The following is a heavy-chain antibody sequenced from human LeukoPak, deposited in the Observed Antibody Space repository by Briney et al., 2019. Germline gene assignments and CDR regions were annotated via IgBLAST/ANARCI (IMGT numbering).Heavy chain of an antibody. D-gene: IGHD6-13*01. Sequence: GGSLRLSCAASGFTFDDYGMSWVRQAPGKGLEWVSGINWNGGSTGYADSVKGRFTVSRDNAKNSLYLQMNSLRAEDTALYYCARISSWLPLDYWDQGTLGTVSS. V-gene: IGHV3-20*04. CDR1: GFTFDDYG. CDR2: INWNGGST. CDR3: ARISSWLPLDY. J-gene: IGHJ4*02.